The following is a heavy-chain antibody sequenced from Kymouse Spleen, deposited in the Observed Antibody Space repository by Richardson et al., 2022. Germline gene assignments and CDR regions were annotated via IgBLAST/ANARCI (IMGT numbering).Heavy chain of an antibody. Sequence: QVQLQQWGAGLLKPSETLSLTCAVYGGSFSGYYWSWIRQPPGKGLEWIGEINHSGSTNYNPSLKSRVTISVDTSKNQFSLKLSSVTAADTAVYYCARFITMVRGASYYFDYWGQGTLVTVSS. CDR2: INHSGST. D-gene: IGHD3-10*01. J-gene: IGHJ4*02. CDR3: ARFITMVRGASYYFDY. V-gene: IGHV4-34*01. CDR1: GGSFSGYY.